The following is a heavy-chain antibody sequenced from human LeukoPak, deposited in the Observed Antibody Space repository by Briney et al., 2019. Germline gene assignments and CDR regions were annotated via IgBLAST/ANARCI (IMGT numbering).Heavy chain of an antibody. Sequence: KASETLSLTCTVSGGSISSYFWTWIRQPPGKGLEWIGYIYYSGSTSYNPSLKSRVTMSVDTSKNQFSLNLNSVTAADTAVYYCAGGYLDWFDPWGQGTLVTASS. CDR3: AGGYLDWFDP. CDR2: IYYSGST. D-gene: IGHD1-26*01. V-gene: IGHV4-59*01. CDR1: GGSISSYF. J-gene: IGHJ5*02.